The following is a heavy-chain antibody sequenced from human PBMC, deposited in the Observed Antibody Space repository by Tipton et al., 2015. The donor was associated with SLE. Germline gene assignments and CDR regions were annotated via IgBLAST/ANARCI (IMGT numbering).Heavy chain of an antibody. CDR2: IYTSGST. Sequence: LRLSCTVSGGSISSGSYYWSWIRQPAGKGLEWIGRIYTSGSTNYNPSLKSRVTISVDTSKNQFSLQLSSVTAADTAVYYCARGGALLLWFGESNWFDPWGQGTLVTVSS. CDR3: ARGGALLLWFGESNWFDP. V-gene: IGHV4-61*02. D-gene: IGHD3-10*01. J-gene: IGHJ5*02. CDR1: GGSISSGSYY.